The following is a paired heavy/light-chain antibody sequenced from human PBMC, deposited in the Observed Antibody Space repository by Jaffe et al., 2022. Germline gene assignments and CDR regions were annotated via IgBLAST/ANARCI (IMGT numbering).Light chain of an antibody. CDR1: QSVLYSSNNKNY. V-gene: IGKV4-1*01. CDR3: QQYYSTSIT. J-gene: IGKJ5*01. Sequence: DIVMTQSPDSLAVSLGERATINCKSSQSVLYSSNNKNYLAWYQQKPGQPPKLLIYWASTRESGVPDRFSGSGSGTDFTLTISSLQAEDVAVYYCQQYYSTSITFGQGTRLEIK. CDR2: WAS.
Heavy chain of an antibody. J-gene: IGHJ6*03. V-gene: IGHV4-59*01. Sequence: QVQLQESGPGLVKPSETLSLTCTVSGGSISSYYWSWIRQPPGKGLEWIGYIYYSGSTNYNPSLKSRVTISVDTSKNQFSLKLSSVTAADTAVYYCARARDDSSSWYYYYYYYMDVWGKGTTVTVSS. D-gene: IGHD6-13*01. CDR1: GGSISSYY. CDR2: IYYSGST. CDR3: ARARDDSSSWYYYYYYYMDV.